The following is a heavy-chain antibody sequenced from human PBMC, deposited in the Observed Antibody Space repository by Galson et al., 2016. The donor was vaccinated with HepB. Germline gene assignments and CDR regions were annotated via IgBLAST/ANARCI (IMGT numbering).Heavy chain of an antibody. CDR3: ARNMYGAATNYIGDVFDI. J-gene: IGHJ3*02. V-gene: IGHV3-23*01. CDR1: GFTFINYA. CDR2: ISGTDGRT. D-gene: IGHD3-10*01. Sequence: SLRLSCAASGFTFINYAMSWVRQAPGKGLEWVSGISGTDGRTLYADSVKGRFTISRGNSRNTLYLQMNSLRAEDTAMYYCARNMYGAATNYIGDVFDIWGQGTMVTVSS.